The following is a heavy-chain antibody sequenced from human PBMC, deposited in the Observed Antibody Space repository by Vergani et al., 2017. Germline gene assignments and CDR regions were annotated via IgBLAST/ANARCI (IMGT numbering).Heavy chain of an antibody. CDR3: ATLGENDAFDI. D-gene: IGHD5-24*01. V-gene: IGHV3-30-3*01. J-gene: IGHJ3*02. Sequence: QVQLVESGGGVVQPGRSLRLSCAASGFTFSSYAMHWVRQAPGKGLECVAVISYDGSNKYYADSVKGRFTLSRDNSKNTLYLQMNSLRAEDTAVYYCATLGENDAFDIWGQGTMVTVSS. CDR1: GFTFSSYA. CDR2: ISYDGSNK.